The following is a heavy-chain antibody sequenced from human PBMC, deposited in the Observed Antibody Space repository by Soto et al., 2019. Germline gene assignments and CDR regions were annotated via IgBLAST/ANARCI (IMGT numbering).Heavy chain of an antibody. CDR2: ISAYNGNT. Sequence: ASVKVSCKASGYTFTSYGISWVRQAPGQGLEWMGWISAYNGNTNYAQKLQGRVTMTTDTSTSTAYMELRSLRSDDTAVYYCARQFVRFGGDIDAFDIWGQGTMVTVSS. D-gene: IGHD3-10*01. CDR1: GYTFTSYG. CDR3: ARQFVRFGGDIDAFDI. V-gene: IGHV1-18*01. J-gene: IGHJ3*02.